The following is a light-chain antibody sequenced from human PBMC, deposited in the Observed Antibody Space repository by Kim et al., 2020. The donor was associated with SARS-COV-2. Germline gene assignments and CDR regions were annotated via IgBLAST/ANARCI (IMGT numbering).Light chain of an antibody. V-gene: IGKV1-5*01. CDR2: DAS. Sequence: GDRVTITCRDSQSINIWLAWYQQKPGKAPNLLIYDASNLETGVPSRFSGSGSGTQFTLIISSLQPDDFATYYCQEYKSDSWTFGQGTKVDIK. CDR3: QEYKSDSWT. CDR1: QSINIW. J-gene: IGKJ1*01.